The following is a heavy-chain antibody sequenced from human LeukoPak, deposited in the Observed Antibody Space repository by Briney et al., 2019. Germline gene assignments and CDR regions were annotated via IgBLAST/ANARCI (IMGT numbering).Heavy chain of an antibody. V-gene: IGHV4-38-2*01. CDR1: GYSISSGYY. Sequence: SETLSLTCAVSGYSISSGYYWGWIRQPPGKGLEWIGSIYHSGSTYYNPSLKSRVTISVDTSKNQFYLKLSSVTAADTAVYYCARVDYYGSGFFDYWGQGTLVTVSS. D-gene: IGHD3-10*01. CDR2: IYHSGST. J-gene: IGHJ4*02. CDR3: ARVDYYGSGFFDY.